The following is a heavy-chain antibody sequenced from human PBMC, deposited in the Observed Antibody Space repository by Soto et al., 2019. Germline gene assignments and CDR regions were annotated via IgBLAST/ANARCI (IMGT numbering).Heavy chain of an antibody. CDR1: GFTFSSYA. V-gene: IGHV3-30-3*01. CDR2: ISYDGSNK. CDR3: ARAPTIPDRFDY. Sequence: VQLVESGGGLVQPGGSLRLSCAASGFTFSSYAMHWVRQAPGKGLEWVAVISYDGSNKYYADSVKGRFTISRDNSKNTLYLQMNSLRADDTAVYYCARAPTIPDRFDYWCQGTLVTVSS. J-gene: IGHJ4*02.